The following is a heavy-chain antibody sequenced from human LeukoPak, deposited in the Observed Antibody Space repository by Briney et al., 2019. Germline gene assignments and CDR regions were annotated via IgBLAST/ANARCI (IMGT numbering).Heavy chain of an antibody. CDR2: ISAYNGNT. CDR1: GYTFTSYG. Sequence: ASVKVSCKASGYTFTSYGISWVRQARGQGLEWMGWISAYNGNTNYAQKLQGRVTMTTDTSTSTAYMELRSLRSDDTAVYYCARDLTFDYGGNLFDYWGQGTLVTVSS. D-gene: IGHD4-23*01. J-gene: IGHJ4*02. V-gene: IGHV1-18*01. CDR3: ARDLTFDYGGNLFDY.